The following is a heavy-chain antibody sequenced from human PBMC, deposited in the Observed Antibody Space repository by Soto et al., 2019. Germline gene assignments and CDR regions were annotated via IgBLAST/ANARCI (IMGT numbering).Heavy chain of an antibody. V-gene: IGHV1-3*01. Sequence: GASVKVSCKASGYTFTSYAMHWVRQAPGQRLEWIGWINAGNGNTKYSQKFQGRVTITRDTSASTAYMELSSLRSEDTAVYYCARALHPYYDSSGYYYGYYFDYWGQGTLVTVSS. CDR3: ARALHPYYDSSGYYYGYYFDY. J-gene: IGHJ4*02. CDR1: GYTFTSYA. D-gene: IGHD3-22*01. CDR2: INAGNGNT.